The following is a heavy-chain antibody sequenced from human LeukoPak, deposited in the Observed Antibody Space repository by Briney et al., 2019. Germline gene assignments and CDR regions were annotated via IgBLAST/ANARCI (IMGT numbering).Heavy chain of an antibody. J-gene: IGHJ5*02. D-gene: IGHD3-10*01. V-gene: IGHV1-18*01. CDR1: GYTFTSYG. CDR2: ISAYNGNT. Sequence: ASVKVSCKASGYTFTSYGISWVRQAPGQGLEWMGWISAYNGNTNYAQKLQGRVTMTTDTSTSTAYMELRSLRSDDTAVYYCARASITMVLTEVWFDPWGQGTLVTVSS. CDR3: ARASITMVLTEVWFDP.